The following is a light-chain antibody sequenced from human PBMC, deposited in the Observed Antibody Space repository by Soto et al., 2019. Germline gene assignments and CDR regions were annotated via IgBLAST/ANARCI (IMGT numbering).Light chain of an antibody. J-gene: IGKJ1*01. CDR1: QSVSSTS. CDR3: QQYGSSPRT. Sequence: EIVLTQSPGTLSLSPGERATLSCRASQSVSSTSLAWYQQKPGLAPRLLIYGASSRATGIPDRFSGSGSGTDFTLTITRLEPEDFAVYYCQQYGSSPRTFGQGTKVEIK. V-gene: IGKV3-20*01. CDR2: GAS.